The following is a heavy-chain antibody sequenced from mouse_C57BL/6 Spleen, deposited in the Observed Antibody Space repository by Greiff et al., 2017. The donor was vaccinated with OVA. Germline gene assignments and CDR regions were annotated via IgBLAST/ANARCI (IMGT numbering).Heavy chain of an antibody. CDR3: ASGYYGRAWFAY. D-gene: IGHD1-1*01. J-gene: IGHJ3*01. Sequence: QVQLQQPGAELVRPGSSVKLSCKASGYTFTSYWMHWVKQRPIQGLEWIGNIDPSDSETHYNQKFKDKATLTVDKSSSTAYMQLSSLTSEDSAVYYCASGYYGRAWFAYWGQGTLVTVSA. CDR2: IDPSDSET. V-gene: IGHV1-52*01. CDR1: GYTFTSYW.